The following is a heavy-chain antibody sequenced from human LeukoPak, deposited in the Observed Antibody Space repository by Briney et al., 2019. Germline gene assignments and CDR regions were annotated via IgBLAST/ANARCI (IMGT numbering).Heavy chain of an antibody. CDR3: ARGIYSSSWYGAFDI. V-gene: IGHV3-53*05. CDR2: IYSGGST. CDR1: GFTVSRNY. D-gene: IGHD6-13*01. J-gene: IGHJ3*02. Sequence: GGSLRLSCAVSGFTVSRNYMSWVRQAPGKGLEWVSVIYSGGSTYYADSVKGRFTISRDNSKNTLYLQMNSLRAEDTAVYYCARGIYSSSWYGAFDIWGQGTMVTVSS.